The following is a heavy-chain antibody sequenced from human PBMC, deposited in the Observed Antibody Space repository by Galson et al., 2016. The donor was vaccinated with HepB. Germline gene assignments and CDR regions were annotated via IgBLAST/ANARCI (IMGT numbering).Heavy chain of an antibody. D-gene: IGHD2-21*02. CDR1: GFTFGSYW. Sequence: SLRLSCAASGFTFGSYWMSWVRQAPGKGLEWVAVISSDGSKKSYADSVKGRFTISRDNSRNTLNLQMHSLRVEDTAVYYCAKDAILACGTGCYTDYWGQGTLVTVSS. CDR3: AKDAILACGTGCYTDY. V-gene: IGHV3-30*18. CDR2: ISSDGSKK. J-gene: IGHJ4*02.